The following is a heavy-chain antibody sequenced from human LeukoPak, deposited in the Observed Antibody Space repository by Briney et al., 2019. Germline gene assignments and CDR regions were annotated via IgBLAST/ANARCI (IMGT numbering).Heavy chain of an antibody. CDR2: ISGSGGST. CDR1: GFTFSSYA. V-gene: IGHV3-23*01. CDR3: AKDFFVVVVPAAPPATDY. J-gene: IGHJ4*02. D-gene: IGHD2-2*01. Sequence: TGGSLRLSCAASGFTFSSYAMSWVRQAPGKGLEWVSAISGSGGSTYYADSVKGRFTISRDNSKNTLYLQMNSLRAEDTAVYYCAKDFFVVVVPAAPPATDYWGQGTLVTVSS.